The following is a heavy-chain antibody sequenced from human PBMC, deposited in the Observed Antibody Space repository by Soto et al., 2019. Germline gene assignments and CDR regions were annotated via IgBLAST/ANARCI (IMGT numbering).Heavy chain of an antibody. CDR2: INHSGST. J-gene: IGHJ4*02. Sequence: QVQLQQWGAGLLKPSETLSLTCAVYGGSFSGYYWTWIRQPPGTGLEWIGEINHSGSTNYNPSLKSRVTIAVDTSNYQFSLKLTSVTVAETAVDYCARDKSTGLFDYWGQGTLVTVSP. CDR1: GGSFSGYY. D-gene: IGHD2-8*02. CDR3: ARDKSTGLFDY. V-gene: IGHV4-34*01.